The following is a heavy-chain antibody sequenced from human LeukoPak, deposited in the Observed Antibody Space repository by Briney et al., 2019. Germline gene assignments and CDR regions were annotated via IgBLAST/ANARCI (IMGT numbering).Heavy chain of an antibody. J-gene: IGHJ4*02. V-gene: IGHV3-66*01. CDR2: IYSGGST. CDR3: AREAAAGTSFDY. Sequence: GGSLRLSCAASGFTVSSNYMNWVRQAPGKGLEWVSVIYSGGSTYYADSVKGRFTISRDNSKNTLYLQMNSLRAEDTAVYYCAREAAAGTSFDYWGQGTLVTVSS. D-gene: IGHD6-13*01. CDR1: GFTVSSNY.